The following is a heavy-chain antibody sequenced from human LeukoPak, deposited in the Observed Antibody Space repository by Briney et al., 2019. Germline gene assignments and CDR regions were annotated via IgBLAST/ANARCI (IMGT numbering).Heavy chain of an antibody. CDR1: GGSISSSSYY. V-gene: IGHV4-39*07. CDR2: IYYSGST. CDR3: ARDSSSLTGDKWFDY. J-gene: IGHJ4*02. Sequence: SETLSLTCTVSGGSISSSSYYWGWIRQPPGKGLEWIGSIYYSGSTYYNPSLKSRVTISVDTSKNQFSLKLSSVTAADTAVYYCARDSSSLTGDKWFDYWGQGTLVTVSS. D-gene: IGHD6-13*01.